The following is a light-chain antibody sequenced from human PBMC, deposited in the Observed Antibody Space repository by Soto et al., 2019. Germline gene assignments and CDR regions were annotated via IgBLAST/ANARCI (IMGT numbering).Light chain of an antibody. CDR2: DTN. V-gene: IGLV1-47*02. Sequence: QSVLTQPPSASGTPGQRVTISCSGGSSNIGGYNYVYWYQQYPGTAPKLLVFDTNLRPSGVPDRFSASKSGTSGSLTISGLRLEDEADYYCAAWDDSLRVVLFGGGTQLTVL. CDR3: AAWDDSLRVVL. CDR1: SSNIGGYNY. J-gene: IGLJ2*01.